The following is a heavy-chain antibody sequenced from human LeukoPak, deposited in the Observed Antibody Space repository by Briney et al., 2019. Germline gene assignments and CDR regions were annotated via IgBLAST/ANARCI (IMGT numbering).Heavy chain of an antibody. CDR3: ARANYGSGSWGPYYYGMDV. D-gene: IGHD3-10*01. Sequence: ASVKVSCKASGYIFSSYGISWVRQAPGQGLEWMGWITAYNGNTDYAQKLQGRVTMTTDTSTSTVYMELSSLRSEDTAVYYCARANYGSGSWGPYYYGMDVWGQGTTVTVSS. J-gene: IGHJ6*02. CDR1: GYIFSSYG. V-gene: IGHV1-18*01. CDR2: ITAYNGNT.